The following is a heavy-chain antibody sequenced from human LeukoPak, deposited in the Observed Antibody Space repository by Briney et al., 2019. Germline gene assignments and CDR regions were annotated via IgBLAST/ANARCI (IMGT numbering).Heavy chain of an antibody. V-gene: IGHV3-15*01. D-gene: IGHD3-22*01. CDR3: TTSMIVVVPPMDV. CDR2: IKTKTDGGTT. CDR1: GFTFSDAW. J-gene: IGHJ6*03. Sequence: TGGSLRLSCAASGFTFSDAWMFWVRQAPGKGLEWVGRIKTKTDGGTTDYGAPVKGRFTISRDDSKNTLYLQMNSLKTEDTAVYYCTTSMIVVVPPMDVWGKGTTVTVSS.